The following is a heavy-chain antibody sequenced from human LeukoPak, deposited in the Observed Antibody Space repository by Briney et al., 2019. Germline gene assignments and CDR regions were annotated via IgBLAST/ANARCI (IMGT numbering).Heavy chain of an antibody. CDR3: ASSSSGWYRNWFDP. D-gene: IGHD6-19*01. J-gene: IGHJ5*02. V-gene: IGHV1-8*01. Sequence: ALVKVSCKASGYTFTSYDINWVRQATGQGLEWMGWMNPNSGNTGYAQKFQGRVTMTRNTSISTAYMELSSLRSEDTAVYYCASSSSGWYRNWFDPWGQGTLVTVSS. CDR1: GYTFTSYD. CDR2: MNPNSGNT.